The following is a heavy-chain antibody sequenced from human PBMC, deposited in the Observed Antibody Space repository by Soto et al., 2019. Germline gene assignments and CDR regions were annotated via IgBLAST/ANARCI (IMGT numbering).Heavy chain of an antibody. D-gene: IGHD6-13*01. CDR1: RFTVSSNF. V-gene: IGHV3-66*01. CDR2: IFSDGST. J-gene: IGHJ4*02. Sequence: CGSLRLSFAASRFTVSSNFITWVLPTPWKGLEWVSIIFSDGSTFYADSVKGRFTISRDNSKNTLYLQMNSLRAEDTAVFYCARGPLAAAAGHFDYWGQGTLVTVSS. CDR3: ARGPLAAAAGHFDY.